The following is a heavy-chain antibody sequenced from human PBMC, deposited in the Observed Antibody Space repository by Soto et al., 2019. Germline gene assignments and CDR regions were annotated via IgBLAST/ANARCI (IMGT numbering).Heavy chain of an antibody. Sequence: QVQMVESGGGVVQPGRSLRLSCAATRLTLSNYVMHWVRQAPGKGREWVAGISYDGRNTYYADSVTGLFSISRDNTNNTLFMQMNSLRPEDTDVYYCAGGDYYDALDVWGQGTTVTVSS. J-gene: IGHJ6*02. CDR1: RLTLSNYV. CDR3: AGGDYYDALDV. CDR2: ISYDGRNT. V-gene: IGHV3-30*04.